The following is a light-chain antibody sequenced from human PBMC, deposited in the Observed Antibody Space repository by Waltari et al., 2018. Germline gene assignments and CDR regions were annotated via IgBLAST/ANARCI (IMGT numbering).Light chain of an antibody. CDR1: NIESKS. V-gene: IGLV3-21*04. Sequence: YVLTQPPSVSVAPGKTATSTCGGENIESKSVNWYQQKPGQAPVLVLFYDTDRPSGIPDRFSGSNSGNTATLTISWVEAGDEADYHCQVWDDTTNSGVFGGGTRLTVL. CDR3: QVWDDTTNSGV. J-gene: IGLJ3*02. CDR2: YDT.